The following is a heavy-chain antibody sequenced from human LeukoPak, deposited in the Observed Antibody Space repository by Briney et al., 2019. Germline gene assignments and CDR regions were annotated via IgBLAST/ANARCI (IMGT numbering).Heavy chain of an antibody. V-gene: IGHV1-2*02. CDR3: ATIFDYGDYEGGRRFDY. J-gene: IGHJ4*02. Sequence: ASVKVSCKASGYTFTGYYMHWVRQAPGQGLEWMGWINPNSGGTNYAQKFQGRVTMTEDTSTDTAYMELSSLRSEDTAVYYCATIFDYGDYEGGRRFDYWGQGTLVTVSS. D-gene: IGHD4-17*01. CDR1: GYTFTGYY. CDR2: INPNSGGT.